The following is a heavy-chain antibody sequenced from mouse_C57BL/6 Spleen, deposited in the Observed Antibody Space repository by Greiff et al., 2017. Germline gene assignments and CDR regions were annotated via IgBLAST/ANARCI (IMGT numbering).Heavy chain of an antibody. V-gene: IGHV1-82*01. CDR3: ASPYSNYDYAMDY. CDR1: GYAFSSSW. CDR2: IYPGDGDT. Sequence: QVQLQQSGPELVKPGASVKISCKASGYAFSSSWMNWVKQRPGKGLEWIGRIYPGDGDTNYNGKFKGKATLTADKSSSTAYMQLSSLTSEDSAVYFCASPYSNYDYAMDYWGQGTSVTVSS. J-gene: IGHJ4*01. D-gene: IGHD2-5*01.